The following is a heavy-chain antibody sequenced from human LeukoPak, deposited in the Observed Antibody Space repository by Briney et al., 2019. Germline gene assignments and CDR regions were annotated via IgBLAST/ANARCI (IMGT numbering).Heavy chain of an antibody. V-gene: IGHV1-69*13. CDR1: GGTFSSYA. CDR3: ARDSSEFRSLIPH. J-gene: IGHJ1*01. Sequence: SVKVSCKASGGTFSSYAISWVRQAPGQGLEWMGGIIPIFGTAKYAQQFQGRVTITADESTSTAYMELSSLRSEDTAVYYCARDSSEFRSLIPHWGQGTLVTVSS. D-gene: IGHD2-21*01. CDR2: IIPIFGTA.